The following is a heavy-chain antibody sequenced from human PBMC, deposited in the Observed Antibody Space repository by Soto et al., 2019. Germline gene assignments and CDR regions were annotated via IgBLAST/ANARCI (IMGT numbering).Heavy chain of an antibody. D-gene: IGHD3-10*01. V-gene: IGHV4-59*12. Sequence: SETLSLTCTVSGGSISSYYWSWIRQPPGKGLEWIGYIYYSGSTNYSPSLKSRVTISVDTSKNQFSLKLSSVTAADTAVYYCASRYGSAFDFWGQGTMVTVSS. CDR2: IYYSGST. CDR3: ASRYGSAFDF. CDR1: GGSISSYY. J-gene: IGHJ3*01.